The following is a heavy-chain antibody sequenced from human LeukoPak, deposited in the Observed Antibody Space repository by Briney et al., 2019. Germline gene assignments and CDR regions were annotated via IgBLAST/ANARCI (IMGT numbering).Heavy chain of an antibody. CDR1: GYSFTDYY. CDR3: ATSSLGVVPGY. J-gene: IGHJ4*02. CDR2: IDHEYGQT. Sequence: VASVKVSCKVSGYSFTDYYIHWVLQAPGKGLEWMGLIDHEYGQTVYAERFQARVTITADTSPDTTYMELSSLTSDDTAIYYCATSSLGVVPGYWGQGTLVTVSS. D-gene: IGHD2-21*01. V-gene: IGHV1-69-2*01.